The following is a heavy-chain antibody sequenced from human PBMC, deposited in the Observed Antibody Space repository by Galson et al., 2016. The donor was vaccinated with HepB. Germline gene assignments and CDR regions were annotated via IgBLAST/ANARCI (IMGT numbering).Heavy chain of an antibody. Sequence: SETLSLTCGVSVGSIRSPYWWTWVRQSPGKGLEWIGEISGERTNYNPSFNSRATISVDSSRNQFSLKLTSVTAADTAVYYCARFYYGDYGRFDPWGQGILVTVSS. CDR1: VGSIRSPYW. CDR2: ISGERT. D-gene: IGHD4-17*01. V-gene: IGHV4-4*02. CDR3: ARFYYGDYGRFDP. J-gene: IGHJ5*02.